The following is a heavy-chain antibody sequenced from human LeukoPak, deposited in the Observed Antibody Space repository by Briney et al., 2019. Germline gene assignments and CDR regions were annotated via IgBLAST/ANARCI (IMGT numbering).Heavy chain of an antibody. D-gene: IGHD6-13*01. V-gene: IGHV1-2*02. J-gene: IGHJ3*02. CDR2: INTNTGGT. Sequence: GASAKVSCKASGYSFTGYHIHWVRQAPGQGLEWMAWINTNTGGTKYAQELQGRVTLTRDTSITTAYMELTRLISDDTAVYYCARDLPGYSSAFDIWGQGTMVTVSS. CDR1: GYSFTGYH. CDR3: ARDLPGYSSAFDI.